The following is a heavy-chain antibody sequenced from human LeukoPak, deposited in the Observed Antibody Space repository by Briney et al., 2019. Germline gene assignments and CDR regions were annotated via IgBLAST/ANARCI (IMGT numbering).Heavy chain of an antibody. V-gene: IGHV4-39*07. CDR2: IYYSGST. CDR3: ASYMVRGVIIN. J-gene: IGHJ4*02. D-gene: IGHD3-10*01. CDR1: GVSVSSSSYY. Sequence: SETLSLTCTVSGVSVSSSSYYWAWIRQPPGKGLEWIGSIYYSGSTYYNPSLKSRVTISVDTSKNQFSLKLSSVTAADTAVYYCASYMVRGVIINWGQGTLVTVSS.